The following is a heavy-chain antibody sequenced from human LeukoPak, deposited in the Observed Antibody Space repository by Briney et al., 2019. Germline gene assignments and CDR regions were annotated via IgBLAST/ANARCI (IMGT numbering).Heavy chain of an antibody. D-gene: IGHD1-1*01. CDR3: AREGTGTTGWFDP. J-gene: IGHJ5*02. Sequence: ASVKVSCKASGYTFTSYYMHWVRQAPGQGLVWMGIINPSGGSTSYAQKFQGRVTMTRDTSTSTVYMELSSLRSEDTAVYYCAREGTGTTGWFDPWGPGTLVTVSS. CDR2: INPSGGST. CDR1: GYTFTSYY. V-gene: IGHV1-46*01.